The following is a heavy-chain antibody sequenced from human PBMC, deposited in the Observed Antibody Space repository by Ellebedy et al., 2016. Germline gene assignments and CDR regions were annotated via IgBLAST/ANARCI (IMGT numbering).Heavy chain of an antibody. J-gene: IGHJ5*02. Sequence: GGSLRLXXAASGFIISDYSMNWLRQIPGMGLQWISYIHTSGSPIYYADSVKGRFTISRDNTKNSLYLHMNNLRAEDTAVYYCSRWFDPWGQGTLVTVSS. V-gene: IGHV3-48*04. CDR1: GFIISDYS. CDR3: SRWFDP. CDR2: IHTSGSPI.